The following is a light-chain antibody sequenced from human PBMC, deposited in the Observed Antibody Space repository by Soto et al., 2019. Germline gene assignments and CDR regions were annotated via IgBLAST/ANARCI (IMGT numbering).Light chain of an antibody. V-gene: IGKV1-27*01. CDR2: GAS. CDR3: QQLNSYPFT. J-gene: IGKJ4*01. CDR1: QDISYY. Sequence: DIQMTQSPSSLSASVGDRVTITCRANQDISYYLAWYQQKQGKVPKLLIYGASTLQSGVPSRFSGSGSGTDFTLTISSLQPEDIATYYCQQLNSYPFTFGGGTKVDIK.